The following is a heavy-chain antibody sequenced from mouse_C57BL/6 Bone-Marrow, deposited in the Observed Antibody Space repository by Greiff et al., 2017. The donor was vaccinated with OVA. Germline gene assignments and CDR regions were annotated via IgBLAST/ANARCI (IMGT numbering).Heavy chain of an antibody. J-gene: IGHJ1*03. CDR3: VRHRDYGGSSCFDV. CDR2: IRSKSNNYAT. V-gene: IGHV10-1*01. D-gene: IGHD1-1*01. Sequence: EVQLVESGGGLVQPKGSLKLSCAASGFSFNTYAMNWVRQAPAKGLEWVARIRSKSNNYATYYADSVKDRFTISRDDSESMLYLQMNNLKTEDTALYISVRHRDYGGSSCFDVWGTGTTLTVSS. CDR1: GFSFNTYA.